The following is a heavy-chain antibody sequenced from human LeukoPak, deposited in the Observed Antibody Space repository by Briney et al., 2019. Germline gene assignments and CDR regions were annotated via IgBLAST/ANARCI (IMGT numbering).Heavy chain of an antibody. CDR1: GYTFTSYD. J-gene: IGHJ4*02. Sequence: ASVKVSCKASGYTFTSYDINWVRQATGQGLEWMGWMNPNSGNTGYAQKFQGGVTMTRNTSISTAYMELSSLRSEDTAVYYCAREGAGDYYDSSGYRDYWGQGTLVTVSS. D-gene: IGHD3-22*01. V-gene: IGHV1-8*01. CDR2: MNPNSGNT. CDR3: AREGAGDYYDSSGYRDY.